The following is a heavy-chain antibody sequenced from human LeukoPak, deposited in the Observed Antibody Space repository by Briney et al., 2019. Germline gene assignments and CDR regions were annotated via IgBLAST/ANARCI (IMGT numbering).Heavy chain of an antibody. V-gene: IGHV4-4*07. CDR3: ARDTWPKLGYCSGGSCLDAFDI. CDR1: GGSLSSYY. CDR2: IYNTGST. D-gene: IGHD2-15*01. Sequence: SEAPALTRTVSGGSLSSYYWSLIRQPPGEGLEWIWRIYNTGSTNYNPSLKSRVTMSVDTSKNQFSLKLSSVTAADTAVYYCARDTWPKLGYCSGGSCLDAFDIWGQGTMVTVSS. J-gene: IGHJ3*02.